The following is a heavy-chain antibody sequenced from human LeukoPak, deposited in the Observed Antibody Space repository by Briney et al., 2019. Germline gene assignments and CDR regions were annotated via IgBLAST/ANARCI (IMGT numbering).Heavy chain of an antibody. Sequence: GGSLRLSCAASGFTFSSYAMHWVRQAPGKGLEWVAVISYDGSNKYYADSVKGRFTISRDNSKNTLYLQMNSLRAEDTAVYYCARDLGIAPAGNNWFDPWRQGTLVTVSS. V-gene: IGHV3-30*04. CDR3: ARDLGIAPAGNNWFDP. J-gene: IGHJ5*02. D-gene: IGHD6-13*01. CDR2: ISYDGSNK. CDR1: GFTFSSYA.